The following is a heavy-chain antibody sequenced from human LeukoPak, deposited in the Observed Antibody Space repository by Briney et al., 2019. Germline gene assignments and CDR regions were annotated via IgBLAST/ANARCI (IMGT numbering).Heavy chain of an antibody. CDR2: IFYGGLT. J-gene: IGHJ4*02. D-gene: IGHD1-26*01. V-gene: IGHV4-39*01. CDR1: GGSINTRSYY. CDR3: ARLPILGVVDY. Sequence: SETLSLTCSVSGGSINTRSYYWGWIRQPPGKGLEWIGSIFYGGLTYYNPSLKSRVTLSADTSKNQFFLKVNSVTAADTSVFFCARLPILGVVDYWGQGILVTVSS.